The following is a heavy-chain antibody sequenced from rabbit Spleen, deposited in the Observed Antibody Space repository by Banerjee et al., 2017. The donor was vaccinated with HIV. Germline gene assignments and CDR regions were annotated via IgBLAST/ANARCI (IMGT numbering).Heavy chain of an antibody. V-gene: IGHV1S45*01. CDR2: INTATGKA. J-gene: IGHJ4*01. CDR1: GFSFSNKAV. Sequence: QEQLVESGGGLVKPEGSLKLSCTASGFSFSNKAVMCWVRQAPGKGLEWIACINTATGKAVYASWAKGRFTISKTSSTTVTLQMTSLTAADTATYFCARDASGNGAWIWDLWGPETLVTVS. CDR3: ARDASGNGAWIWDL. D-gene: IGHD1-1*01.